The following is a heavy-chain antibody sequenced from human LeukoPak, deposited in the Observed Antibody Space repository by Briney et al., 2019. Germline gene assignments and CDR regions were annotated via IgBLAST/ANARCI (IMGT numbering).Heavy chain of an antibody. D-gene: IGHD3-22*01. CDR2: IIPIFGTA. CDR3: ASGIHYYDSSGKIDY. CDR1: GGTFSSYA. Sequence: SVKVSCKASGGTFSSYAISWVRQAPGQGLEWMGGIIPIFGTANYAQKFQGRVTIAADESTSTAYMELSSLRAEDTAVYYCASGIHYYDSSGKIDYWGQGTLVSVCS. V-gene: IGHV1-69*13. J-gene: IGHJ4*02.